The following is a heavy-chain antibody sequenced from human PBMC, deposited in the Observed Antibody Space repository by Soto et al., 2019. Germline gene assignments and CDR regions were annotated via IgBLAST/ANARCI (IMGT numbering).Heavy chain of an antibody. D-gene: IGHD1-20*01. CDR1: GGSLSDYF. Sequence: PSETLSLTCVVSGGSLSDYFWSWIRQPPGMALEWIGEINHLGSINYNPSLKSRVTMSVDTSKNQFSLTLNSVTAADTATYYCERLGMNYYYYGMDVWGQGTTVTVSS. V-gene: IGHV4-34*01. CDR2: INHLGSI. J-gene: IGHJ6*02. CDR3: ERLGMNYYYYGMDV.